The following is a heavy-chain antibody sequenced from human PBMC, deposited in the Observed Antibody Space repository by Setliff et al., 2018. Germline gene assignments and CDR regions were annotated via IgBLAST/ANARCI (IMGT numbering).Heavy chain of an antibody. J-gene: IGHJ3*02. V-gene: IGHV1-18*04. CDR1: GYTFTTYG. CDR3: ARRWETGDQDAYDI. CDR2: IGARNVKT. D-gene: IGHD7-27*01. Sequence: ASVKVSCKASGYTFTTYGISWVRQAPGQGLEWMGWIGARNVKTNYAQKFQDRVTMTTDTSTSTGYMELRSLTSADTAVYYCARRWETGDQDAYDIWGQGTMVTVSS.